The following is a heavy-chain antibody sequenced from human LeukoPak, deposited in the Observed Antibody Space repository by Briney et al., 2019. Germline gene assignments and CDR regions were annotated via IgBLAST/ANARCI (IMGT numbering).Heavy chain of an antibody. CDR3: ARGDYGMDV. Sequence: ASVKVSCKASGYTFSTYGISWVRQAPGQGLEWMGCLSVYNGNTNYAQKFQGRVTMTTDTSTSTAYMELSRLRSDDTAVYYCARGDYGMDVWGQGTTVTVSS. J-gene: IGHJ6*02. CDR2: LSVYNGNT. V-gene: IGHV1-18*01. CDR1: GYTFSTYG.